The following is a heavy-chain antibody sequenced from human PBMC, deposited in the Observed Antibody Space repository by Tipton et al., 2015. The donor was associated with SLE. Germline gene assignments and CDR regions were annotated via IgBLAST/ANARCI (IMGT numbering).Heavy chain of an antibody. CDR1: GFTFRSYA. J-gene: IGHJ4*02. V-gene: IGHV3-23*01. D-gene: IGHD3-22*01. CDR3: AKYFYDATGYQSVDS. Sequence: SLRLSCAASGFTFRSYAMTWVRQAPGKGLEWVSTISGSGGGGTTYYADSVKGRFTISRDNSKNTLSLQMNSLRAEDTAVYYCAKYFYDATGYQSVDSWGQGALVTVSS. CDR2: ISGSGGGGTT.